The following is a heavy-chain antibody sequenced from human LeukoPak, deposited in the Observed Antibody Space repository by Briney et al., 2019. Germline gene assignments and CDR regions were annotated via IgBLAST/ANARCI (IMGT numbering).Heavy chain of an antibody. Sequence: ASVKVSCKASGYTFTGYYIHWVRQAPGQGLEWMGWINPNINGTNYAQKFQGRVTMTGDRSISTACMELSRLRSDDTAVYYCARERTPGSGYGVDYWGQGTVVTVSS. J-gene: IGHJ4*02. D-gene: IGHD6-25*01. CDR1: GYTFTGYY. V-gene: IGHV1-2*02. CDR3: ARERTPGSGYGVDY. CDR2: INPNINGT.